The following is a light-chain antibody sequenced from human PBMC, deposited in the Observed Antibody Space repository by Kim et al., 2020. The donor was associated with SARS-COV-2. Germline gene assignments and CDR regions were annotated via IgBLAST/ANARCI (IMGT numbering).Light chain of an antibody. V-gene: IGKV1-5*03. J-gene: IGKJ3*01. CDR1: QSLADW. Sequence: DIQMTQSPSTLSANVEDSVIITCRASQSLADWLAWFQHKPGKAPTLLIYMTSSLESGVPSRFSGSGFGTEFTLTINSLQPDDFAAYYCQEYRYYSYTIGRGTKVDIK. CDR3: QEYRYYSYT. CDR2: MTS.